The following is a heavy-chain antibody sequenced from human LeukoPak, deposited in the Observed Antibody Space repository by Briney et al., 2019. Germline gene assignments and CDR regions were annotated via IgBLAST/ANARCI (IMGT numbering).Heavy chain of an antibody. J-gene: IGHJ4*02. Sequence: SETLSLTCTVSGGSISSYYWSWIRQPAGKGLEWIGRIYTSGSTNYNPSLKSRVTMSVDTSKNQFSLKLSSVTAADTAVYYCARGQNWNQEVPFDYWGQGTLVTVSS. CDR3: ARGQNWNQEVPFDY. CDR2: IYTSGST. D-gene: IGHD1-1*01. CDR1: GGSISSYY. V-gene: IGHV4-4*07.